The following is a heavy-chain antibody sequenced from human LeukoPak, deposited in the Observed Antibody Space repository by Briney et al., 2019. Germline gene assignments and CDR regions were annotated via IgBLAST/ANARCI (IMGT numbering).Heavy chain of an antibody. CDR1: GYTFTGYY. V-gene: IGHV1-2*02. J-gene: IGHJ4*02. D-gene: IGHD6-19*01. CDR2: INPNSGGT. Sequence: ASVKVSCKASGYTFTGYYMHWVRQAPGQGLEWMGWINPNSGGTNYAQKFQGRVTMTEDTSTDTAYMELSSLRSEDTAVYYCATDWSSGWLGYWGQGTLVTVSS. CDR3: ATDWSSGWLGY.